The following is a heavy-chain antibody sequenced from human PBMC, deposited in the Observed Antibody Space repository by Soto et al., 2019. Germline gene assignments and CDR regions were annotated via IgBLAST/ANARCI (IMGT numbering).Heavy chain of an antibody. D-gene: IGHD6-6*01. CDR1: GGTFSSYA. V-gene: IGHV1-69*01. Sequence: QVQLVQSGAEVKKPGSSVKVSCKASGGTFSSYAISWVRQAPGQGLEWMGGIIPIFGTANYAQKFQGRVTITADESTSTAYMELSSLRSEDTAVYYCARDRGGGQLVSTDYYYYYGMDVWGQGTTVTVSS. J-gene: IGHJ6*02. CDR2: IIPIFGTA. CDR3: ARDRGGGQLVSTDYYYYYGMDV.